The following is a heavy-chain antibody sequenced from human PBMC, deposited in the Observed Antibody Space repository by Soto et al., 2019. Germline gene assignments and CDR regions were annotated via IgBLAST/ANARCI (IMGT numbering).Heavy chain of an antibody. CDR3: VKDKGTSGLTYYFDY. D-gene: IGHD3-10*01. J-gene: IGHJ4*02. V-gene: IGHV3-30*18. CDR1: KFTFSSYG. Sequence: AGGSLRLSCVVSKFTFSSYGMHWVRQAPGKGLEWVAVISSDGKNEYYADSVKGRFTIPRDNARDTLFLQLRSLRPEDTAVYYCVKDKGTSGLTYYFDYWGQGALVTVSS. CDR2: ISSDGKNE.